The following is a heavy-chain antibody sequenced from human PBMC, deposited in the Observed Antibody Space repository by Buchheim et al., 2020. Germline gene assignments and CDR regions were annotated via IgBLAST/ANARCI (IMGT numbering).Heavy chain of an antibody. CDR1: GFTFSSYG. J-gene: IGHJ4*02. CDR3: ARAPYSSSYYFDY. CDR2: IWYDGSNK. Sequence: QVQLVESGGGVVQPGRSLRLSCAASGFTFSSYGMHWVRQAPGKGLEWVAVIWYDGSNKYYADSVKGRFPISRDNSKNTLYLQMNSLRAEDTAVYYCARAPYSSSYYFDYWGQGTL. V-gene: IGHV3-33*01. D-gene: IGHD6-6*01.